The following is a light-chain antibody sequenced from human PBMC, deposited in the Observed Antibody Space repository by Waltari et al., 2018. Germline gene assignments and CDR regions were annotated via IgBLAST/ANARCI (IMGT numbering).Light chain of an antibody. CDR3: CSYAGSNTRV. J-gene: IGLJ2*01. CDR1: TSDVGFYDG. CDR2: EVT. Sequence: QSALTQPASVSGSPGQSITLACTGSTSDVGFYDGFSWSQHHPGKAPNLLIYEVTKRPSGVSNPFSGSKSGNTASLTISGLQAEDEADYFCCSYAGSNTRVFGGGTKLTVL. V-gene: IGLV2-23*02.